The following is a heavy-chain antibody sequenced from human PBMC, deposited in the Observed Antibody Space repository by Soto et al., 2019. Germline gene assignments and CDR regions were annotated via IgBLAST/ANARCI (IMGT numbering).Heavy chain of an antibody. Sequence: PSETLSLTCTVSGGSIRSYCWTWIRQPPGEGLEWIGCICNSGTTNYNPSLKSRVAISIDTQKKQFSLKLSSVTVADTAVYYCARGPGSYYDSSGYYYGGHYFDYWGQGTLVTVSS. V-gene: IGHV4-59*12. CDR1: GGSIRSYC. CDR2: ICNSGTT. CDR3: ARGPGSYYDSSGYYYGGHYFDY. D-gene: IGHD3-22*01. J-gene: IGHJ4*02.